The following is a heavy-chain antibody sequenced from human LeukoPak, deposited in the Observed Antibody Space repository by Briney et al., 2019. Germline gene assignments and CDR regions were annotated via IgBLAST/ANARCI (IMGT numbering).Heavy chain of an antibody. Sequence: ASVKVSCKASGYTFTSYDINWVRQATGQGLEWMGWMNPNSGNTGYAQKFQGRVTMTRNTPISTAYMELSSLRSEDTAVYYCARVDDHYYYMDVWGKGTTVTISS. CDR2: MNPNSGNT. V-gene: IGHV1-8*01. J-gene: IGHJ6*03. CDR1: GYTFTSYD. CDR3: ARVDDHYYYMDV.